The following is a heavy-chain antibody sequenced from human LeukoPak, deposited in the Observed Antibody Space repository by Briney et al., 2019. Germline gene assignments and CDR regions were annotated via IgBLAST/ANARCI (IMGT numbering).Heavy chain of an antibody. Sequence: SETLSLTCTVSGGSISSYYWSWIRQPPGKGLEWIGYIYYSGSTNYNPSLKSRVTISVDTSKNQFSLKLSSVTAADTAVYYCARFGYGYGPDAFDIWGQGTMVTVSS. D-gene: IGHD5-18*01. V-gene: IGHV4-59*01. CDR2: IYYSGST. J-gene: IGHJ3*02. CDR1: GGSISSYY. CDR3: ARFGYGYGPDAFDI.